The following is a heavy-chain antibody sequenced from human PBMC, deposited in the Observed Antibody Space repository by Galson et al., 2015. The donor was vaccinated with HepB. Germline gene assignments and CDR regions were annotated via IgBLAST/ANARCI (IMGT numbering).Heavy chain of an antibody. CDR2: INPNSGGT. V-gene: IGHV1-2*02. J-gene: IGHJ4*02. D-gene: IGHD2-2*01. CDR3: ARGGRVVPGYADS. CDR1: RYTFTAYY. Sequence: ASVKVSCKASRYTFTAYYMHWVRQAPGQGLEWMGWINPNSGGTYSAQKFQGRVAMTRDTSISTAYMELSRLRCDDTAVYYCARGGRVVPGYADSWGQGTLVTVSS.